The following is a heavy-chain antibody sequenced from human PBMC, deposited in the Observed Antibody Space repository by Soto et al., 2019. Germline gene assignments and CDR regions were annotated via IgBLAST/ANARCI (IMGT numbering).Heavy chain of an antibody. J-gene: IGHJ4*02. Sequence: ASVKVSCKASGYTFNYYGISWVRQAPGQGLEWVGWISAHNGDTKYAQNLQGRLTLTTDTSTSTAYMELTSLTSDDTAVYYCARDWSRYFDSSGLIWFYWGQRTLVTVSS. CDR3: ARDWSRYFDSSGLIWFY. CDR2: ISAHNGDT. V-gene: IGHV1-18*04. CDR1: GYTFNYYG. D-gene: IGHD3-22*01.